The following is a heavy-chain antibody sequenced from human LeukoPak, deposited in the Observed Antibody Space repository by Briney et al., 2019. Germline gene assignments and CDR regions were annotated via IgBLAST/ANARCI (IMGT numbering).Heavy chain of an antibody. J-gene: IGHJ3*02. V-gene: IGHV3-20*04. D-gene: IGHD1-1*01. CDR2: INWNGGST. CDR3: ASETPSAGAFDI. CDR1: GFTFDDYG. Sequence: PAGGSLRLSCAASGFTFDDYGMSWVRHAPGKGLEWVSGINWNGGSTGYADSVKGRFTISRDNAKNSLYLLMNSLRAEDTALYYCASETPSAGAFDIWGQGTMVTVSS.